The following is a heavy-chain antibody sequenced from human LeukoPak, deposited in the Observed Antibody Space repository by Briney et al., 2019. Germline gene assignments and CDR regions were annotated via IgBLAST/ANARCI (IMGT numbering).Heavy chain of an antibody. D-gene: IGHD1-26*01. J-gene: IGHJ4*02. Sequence: GGSLRLSCAASGFTFSSYSMNWVRQAPGKGLEWVSSISSSSSYIYYADSVKGRFTISRDNAKNSPYLQMNSLRAEDMAVYYCAREVGSGIVGANPFDYWGQGTLVTVSS. CDR2: ISSSSSYI. CDR1: GFTFSSYS. CDR3: AREVGSGIVGANPFDY. V-gene: IGHV3-21*01.